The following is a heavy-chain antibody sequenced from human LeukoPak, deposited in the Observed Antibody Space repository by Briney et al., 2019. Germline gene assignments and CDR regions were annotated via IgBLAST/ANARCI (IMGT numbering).Heavy chain of an antibody. V-gene: IGHV4-34*01. J-gene: IGHJ5*02. CDR3: ARTIRYFDWSP. CDR2: INHSGST. Sequence: SETLSLTCAVYGGSFSGYYWSWIRQPPGKGLEWIGEINHSGSTNYNPSLKSRVTISVDTSKNQFSLKLSSVTAADTAVYYCARTIRYFDWSPWGQGTLVTVSS. D-gene: IGHD3-9*01. CDR1: GGSFSGYY.